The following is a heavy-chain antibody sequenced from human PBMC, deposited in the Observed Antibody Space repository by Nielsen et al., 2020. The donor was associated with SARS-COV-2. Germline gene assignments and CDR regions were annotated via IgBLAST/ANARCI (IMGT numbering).Heavy chain of an antibody. J-gene: IGHJ3*01. CDR1: GGPINNNKW. CDR2: IYYSGTT. D-gene: IGHD4/OR15-4a*01. Sequence: SETLSLTCNVSGGPINNNKWWHWVRQPPGKGLEWIGEIYYSGTTNYNPSLKSRVTMAVDKSKNQFSLNVTSVTAADTAVYFCATLYDNGDYGDGFDFWGRGTMVTVSS. V-gene: IGHV4-4*02. CDR3: ATLYDNGDYGDGFDF.